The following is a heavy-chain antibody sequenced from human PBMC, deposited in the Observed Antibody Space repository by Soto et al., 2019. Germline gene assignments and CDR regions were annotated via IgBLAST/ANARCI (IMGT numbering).Heavy chain of an antibody. V-gene: IGHV1-3*01. CDR3: AGTHPPPFDN. J-gene: IGHJ4*02. CDR1: GYSFTSYA. CDR2: INAGNGNT. Sequence: ASVKVSCKASGYSFTSYAMHWVRQAPGQGLEWMGWINAGNGNTIYSQKFQGRVTITRDTSASTAYMELSSLRSEDTAVYYCAGTHPPPFDNWGQGTLVTVSS.